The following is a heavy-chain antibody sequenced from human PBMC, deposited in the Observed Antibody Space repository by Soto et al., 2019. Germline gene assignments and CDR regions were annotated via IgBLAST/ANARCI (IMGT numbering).Heavy chain of an antibody. CDR3: AKDEGTVAPNWFDP. Sequence: GGSLRLSCATSGFTFNNYAMNWVRQAPGKGLEWVSAISGSGGSTYYADSVKGRFTISRDNSKNTLYMQMISLRAEDTAVYYCAKDEGTVAPNWFDPWGQGTLVTVSS. J-gene: IGHJ5*02. CDR1: GFTFNNYA. D-gene: IGHD4-17*01. V-gene: IGHV3-23*01. CDR2: ISGSGGST.